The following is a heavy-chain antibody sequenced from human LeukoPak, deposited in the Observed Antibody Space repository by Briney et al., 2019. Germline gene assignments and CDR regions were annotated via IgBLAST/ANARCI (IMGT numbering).Heavy chain of an antibody. CDR1: GGSISSYY. V-gene: IGHV4-59*08. CDR2: IYYSGST. CDR3: ARHLVTSGYDYVWGSYRAHFDY. Sequence: SETLSLTCTVSGGSISSYYWSWLRQPPGKGLEWIGYIYYSGSTNYNPSLKSRVTISVDTSKNQFSLKLSSVTAADTAVYYCARHLVTSGYDYVWGSYRAHFDYWGQGTLVTVSS. J-gene: IGHJ4*02. D-gene: IGHD3-16*02.